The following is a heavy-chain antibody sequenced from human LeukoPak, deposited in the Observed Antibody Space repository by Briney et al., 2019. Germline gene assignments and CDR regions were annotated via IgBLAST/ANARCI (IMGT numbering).Heavy chain of an antibody. CDR3: AREDYGGNSGTYFEY. J-gene: IGHJ4*02. D-gene: IGHD4-23*01. CDR2: TYYRSKWYN. V-gene: IGHV6-1*01. Sequence: SQTLSLTCAISGDSVSSSNAAWNWIRQPPSRGLEWLGRTYYRSKWYNDYAVSVRGRITVNPDTSRNQFSLQLNSVTPEDSAVYYCAREDYGGNSGTYFEYWGQGTLLTVSS. CDR1: GDSVSSSNAA.